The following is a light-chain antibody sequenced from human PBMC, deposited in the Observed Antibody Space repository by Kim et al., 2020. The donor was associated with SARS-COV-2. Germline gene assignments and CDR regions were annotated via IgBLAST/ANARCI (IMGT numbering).Light chain of an antibody. CDR2: GKN. Sequence: ALGQTVRIPCQGDSRRSYYASWYQQKPGQAPVLVIYGKNNRPSGISDRFSGSSSGNTASLTITGAQAEDEADYYCNSRDSSGNFWVFGGGTKLTVL. J-gene: IGLJ3*02. CDR1: SRRSYY. V-gene: IGLV3-19*01. CDR3: NSRDSSGNFWV.